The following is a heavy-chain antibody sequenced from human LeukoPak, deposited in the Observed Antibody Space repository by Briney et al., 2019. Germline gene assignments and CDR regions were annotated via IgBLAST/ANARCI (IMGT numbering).Heavy chain of an antibody. CDR3: ANPPTVTSFEY. D-gene: IGHD4-11*01. Sequence: PGGSLRLSCVASGLTFSSYNMNWVRQAPGKGLEWVSFISSSSNYIYYADSVKGRFTISRDNSKNTLYLQMNSLRAEDTAVYYCANPPTVTSFEYWGQGTLVTVSS. CDR2: ISSSSNYI. J-gene: IGHJ4*02. CDR1: GLTFSSYN. V-gene: IGHV3-21*04.